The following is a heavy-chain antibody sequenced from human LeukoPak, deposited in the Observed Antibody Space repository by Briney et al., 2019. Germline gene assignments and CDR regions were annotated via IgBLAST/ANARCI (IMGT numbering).Heavy chain of an antibody. J-gene: IGHJ4*02. CDR2: IYHSGST. D-gene: IGHD2-8*01. V-gene: IGHV4-4*02. CDR3: ARALRNCTNGVCSYFDY. Sequence: SETLSLTCAVSGGSISSSNWWSWVRQPPGKGLEWIGEIYHSGSTNYNPSLKSRVTISVDKSKNQFSLKLSSVTAADTAVYYCARALRNCTNGVCSYFDYWGQGTLVTVSS. CDR1: GGSISSSNW.